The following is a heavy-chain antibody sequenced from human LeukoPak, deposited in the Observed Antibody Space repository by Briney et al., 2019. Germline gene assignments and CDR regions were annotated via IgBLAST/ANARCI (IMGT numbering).Heavy chain of an antibody. CDR3: AKERSGYIPFDY. CDR2: ISGSGGTT. V-gene: IGHV3-23*01. CDR1: GFAFSNFA. Sequence: GGSLRLSCAASGFAFSNFAMSWVRQTPGKGLEWVSEISGSGGTTYYADSVKGRFTTSRDNSKNTLDLQMDSLRAEDTAVYYCAKERSGYIPFDYWGQGILVTVSS. J-gene: IGHJ4*02. D-gene: IGHD5-18*01.